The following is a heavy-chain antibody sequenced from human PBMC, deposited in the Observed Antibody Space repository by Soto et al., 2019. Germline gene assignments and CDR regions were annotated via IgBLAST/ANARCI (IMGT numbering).Heavy chain of an antibody. CDR2: ISGYNGKT. J-gene: IGHJ4*02. CDR3: ARGKTVDDYGLGTYGY. CDR1: GYTFTSFG. D-gene: IGHD3-16*01. Sequence: GASVKVSCKTSGYTFTSFGVSWVRQALGQGLEWMGWISGYNGKTKYAQTLQGRVTMTADTSTSTVYLELRGLRPDDTAVYFCARGKTVDDYGLGTYGYWGKGSSVTV. V-gene: IGHV1-18*04.